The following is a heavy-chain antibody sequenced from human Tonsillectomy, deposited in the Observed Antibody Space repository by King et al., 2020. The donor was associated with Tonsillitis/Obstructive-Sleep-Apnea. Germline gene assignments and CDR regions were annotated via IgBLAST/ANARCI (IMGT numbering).Heavy chain of an antibody. CDR2: ISAYNGNT. J-gene: IGHJ4*02. Sequence: QLVQSGAEVKKPGASVKVSCKASGYTFTSYGISWVRQAPGQGLEWMGWISAYNGNTNYAQKLQGRVTITTATSTRTAYMELRSLRSDDTAVYYCARGSITIFGVVPKSYWGQGTLVTVSS. CDR1: GYTFTSYG. CDR3: ARGSITIFGVVPKSY. V-gene: IGHV1-18*01. D-gene: IGHD3-3*01.